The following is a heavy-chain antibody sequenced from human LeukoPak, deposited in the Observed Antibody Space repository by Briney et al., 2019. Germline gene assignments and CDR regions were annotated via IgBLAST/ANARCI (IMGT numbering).Heavy chain of an antibody. CDR2: IYHGESDT. J-gene: IGHJ3*02. CDR3: ARPGALGKTHGAFDI. Sequence: GESLKISCKGSASRFTNYWIGWVRQMPGKGLERRGIIYHGESDTRYSPSFQGQVTISADKSISTAYLQWSSLKASDTAMYYCARPGALGKTHGAFDIWGQGTMVTVSS. V-gene: IGHV5-51*01. CDR1: ASRFTNYW.